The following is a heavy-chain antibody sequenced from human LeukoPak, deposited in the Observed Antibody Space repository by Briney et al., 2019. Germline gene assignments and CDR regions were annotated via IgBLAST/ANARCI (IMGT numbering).Heavy chain of an antibody. CDR3: ARATYSSGWYTGIDY. CDR2: IYYSGST. Sequence: SQTLSLTCTVSGGSISSGGYYWSCLRQHPGKGLEWIGYIYYSGSTYYNPSLKSRVSISVDTSKNQFSLKLSSVTAADTAVYYCARATYSSGWYTGIDYWGQGTLGTVSS. CDR1: GGSISSGGYY. V-gene: IGHV4-31*03. J-gene: IGHJ4*02. D-gene: IGHD6-19*01.